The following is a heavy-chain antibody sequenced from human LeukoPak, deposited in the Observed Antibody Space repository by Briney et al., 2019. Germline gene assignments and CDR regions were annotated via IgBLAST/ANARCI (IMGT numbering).Heavy chain of an antibody. V-gene: IGHV1-2*02. D-gene: IGHD3-22*01. J-gene: IGHJ5*02. CDR1: GYTFTSYY. CDR2: INPNSGGT. Sequence: ASVKVSCKASGYTFTSYYMHWVRQAPGQGLEWMGWINPNSGGTNYAQKFRGRVTMTRDTSISTAYMELSRLRSDDTAVYYCARDGQPTYYYDSSTLGNWFDPWGQGTLVTVSS. CDR3: ARDGQPTYYYDSSTLGNWFDP.